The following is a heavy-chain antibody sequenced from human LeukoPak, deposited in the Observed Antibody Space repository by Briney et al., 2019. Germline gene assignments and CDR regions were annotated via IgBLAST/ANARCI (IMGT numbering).Heavy chain of an antibody. Sequence: PSETLSLTCAVSGGFISSGNWWAWVRPSPGKGLEWIGEIYRNGNTNYNPSLKSRVTISVDKSKNQFSLRLTSVTAADTAVYYCVRDGTDGYNLLFWGQGTLVTVSS. D-gene: IGHD5-24*01. CDR2: IYRNGNT. J-gene: IGHJ4*02. V-gene: IGHV4-4*02. CDR3: VRDGTDGYNLLF. CDR1: GGFISSGNW.